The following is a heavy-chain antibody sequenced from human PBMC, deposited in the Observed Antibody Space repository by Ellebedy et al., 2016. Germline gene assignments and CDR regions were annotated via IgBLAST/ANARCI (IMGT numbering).Heavy chain of an antibody. CDR2: INPSGGST. CDR3: ATPPLYYDSSGRSIDY. Sequence: ASVKVSXXASGYTFTSYYMHWVRQAPGQGLEWMGIINPSGGSTIYAQKFQGRVTMTEDTSTDTAYMELSSLRSEDTAVYYCATPPLYYDSSGRSIDYWGQGTLVTVSS. D-gene: IGHD3-22*01. V-gene: IGHV1-46*01. CDR1: GYTFTSYY. J-gene: IGHJ4*02.